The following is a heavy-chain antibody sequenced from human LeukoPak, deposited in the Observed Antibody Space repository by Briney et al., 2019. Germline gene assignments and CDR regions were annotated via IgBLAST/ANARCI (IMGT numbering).Heavy chain of an antibody. D-gene: IGHD6-13*01. CDR2: INHSGST. J-gene: IGHJ5*02. CDR3: AREGFGIAAAGS. Sequence: PSETQSLTCAVYGGSFSGYYWSWIRQPPGKGLEWIGEINHSGSTNYNPSLKSRVTISVDTSKNQFSLKLSSVTAADTAVYYCAREGFGIAAAGSWGQGTLVTVSS. CDR1: GGSFSGYY. V-gene: IGHV4-34*01.